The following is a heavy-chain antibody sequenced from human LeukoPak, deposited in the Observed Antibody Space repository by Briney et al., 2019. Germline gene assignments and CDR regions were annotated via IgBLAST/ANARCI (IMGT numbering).Heavy chain of an antibody. V-gene: IGHV3-53*01. CDR2: IYSGGST. D-gene: IGHD3-10*01. J-gene: IGHJ4*02. CDR1: GFTVSSNY. Sequence: PGGSLRLSCADSGFTVSSNYMSWVRQAPGKGLEWVSVIYSGGSTYYADSVKGRFTISRDNSKNTLYLQMNSLRAEDTAVYYCAKDRSGSGSYYPDYWGQGTLVTVAS. CDR3: AKDRSGSGSYYPDY.